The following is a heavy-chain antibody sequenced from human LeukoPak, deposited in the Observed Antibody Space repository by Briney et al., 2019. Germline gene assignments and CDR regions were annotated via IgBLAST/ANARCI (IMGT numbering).Heavy chain of an antibody. D-gene: IGHD2-15*01. CDR1: GGSISSYY. CDR2: IHYSGTN. J-gene: IGHJ6*03. CDR3: ARGNFRYCSGGSCYSLMVYYYYYMDV. Sequence: SETLSLTCTVSGGSISSYYWNWIRQPPGKGLEWIGYIHYSGTNYYNPSLKSRVTISVDTSKSQFSLKLSSVTAADTAVYYCARGNFRYCSGGSCYSLMVYYYYYMDVWGKGTTVTVSS. V-gene: IGHV4-59*12.